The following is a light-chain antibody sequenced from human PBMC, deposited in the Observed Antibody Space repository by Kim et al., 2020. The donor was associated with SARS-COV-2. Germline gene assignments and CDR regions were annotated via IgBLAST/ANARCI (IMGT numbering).Light chain of an antibody. CDR1: QGISSA. CDR3: QQFNNYPLT. J-gene: IGKJ3*01. V-gene: IGKV1D-13*01. CDR2: DAS. Sequence: AIQLTQSPSSLSASVGDRVTITCRASQGISSALAWYQQKPGEALKLLIYDASSLESGVPSRFSGSESGTDFTLTISSLQPEDFATYYCQQFNNYPLTFGPGTKVDIK.